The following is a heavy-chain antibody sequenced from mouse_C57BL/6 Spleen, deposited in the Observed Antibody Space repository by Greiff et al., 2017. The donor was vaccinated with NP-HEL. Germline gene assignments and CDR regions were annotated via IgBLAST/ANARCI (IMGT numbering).Heavy chain of an antibody. CDR3: AKRDYGAMDY. J-gene: IGHJ4*01. CDR1: GYTFTSYW. V-gene: IGHV1-59*01. CDR2: IDPSDSYT. Sequence: TSFPLSCKASGYTFTSYWMHWVKQRPGQGLEWIGMIDPSDSYTNYNQKFKGKATLTVDTSSSTAYMQLSSLTSEDSAVYYCAKRDYGAMDYWGQGTSVTVSS. D-gene: IGHD1-1*01.